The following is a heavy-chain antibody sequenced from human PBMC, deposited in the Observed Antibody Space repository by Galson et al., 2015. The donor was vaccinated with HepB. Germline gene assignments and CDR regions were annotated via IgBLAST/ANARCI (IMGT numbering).Heavy chain of an antibody. D-gene: IGHD6-13*01. Sequence: SVKVSCKASGGTFNSFAVSWVRQAPGQGLEWMGGIIPMFGAPHYAQKFKSRATINADKSTTTAHLELNSLRAEDTAVYYCVRLTLAGGFDYWGRGTLVTVSS. CDR2: IIPMFGAP. V-gene: IGHV1-69*06. J-gene: IGHJ4*02. CDR3: VRLTLAGGFDY. CDR1: GGTFNSFA.